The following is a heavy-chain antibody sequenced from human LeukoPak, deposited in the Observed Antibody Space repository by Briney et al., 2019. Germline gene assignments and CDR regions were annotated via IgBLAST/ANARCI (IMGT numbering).Heavy chain of an antibody. J-gene: IGHJ4*02. V-gene: IGHV4-34*01. Sequence: SETLSLTCAVYGGSFSGYYWSWIRQPPGKGLEWIGEIERGGSTDYNPSLKSRVTISVDTSKKQFSLNLNSVTAADTAVYYCARGYGSGSYWNYWGQGTLVTASS. CDR1: GGSFSGYY. CDR2: IERGGST. D-gene: IGHD3-10*01. CDR3: ARGYGSGSYWNY.